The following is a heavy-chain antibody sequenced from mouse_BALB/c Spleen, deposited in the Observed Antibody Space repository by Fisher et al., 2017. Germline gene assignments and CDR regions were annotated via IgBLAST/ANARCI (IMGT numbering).Heavy chain of an antibody. Sequence: KFKGKATFTVDTSSSTAYMQFNSLTSEDSAVYYCARRDYGYGYYAMDYWGQGTSVTSPQ. J-gene: IGHJ4*01. CDR3: ARRDYGYGYYAMDY. V-gene: IGHV1S34*01. D-gene: IGHD1-2*01.